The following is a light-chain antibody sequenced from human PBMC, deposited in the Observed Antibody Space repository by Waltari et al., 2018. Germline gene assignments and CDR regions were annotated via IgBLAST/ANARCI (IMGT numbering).Light chain of an antibody. V-gene: IGLV1-40*01. CDR3: QSYDSSLSGNWV. CDR1: SSHIGAGYD. CDR2: GNS. Sequence: QSVLTQPPSVSGAPGQRVTISCTGSSSHIGAGYDVHWYQQLPGTAPKLLIYGNSNRPSGVPDRFSGSKSGTSASLAITGLQAEDEADYYCQSYDSSLSGNWVFGGGTKLTVL. J-gene: IGLJ3*02.